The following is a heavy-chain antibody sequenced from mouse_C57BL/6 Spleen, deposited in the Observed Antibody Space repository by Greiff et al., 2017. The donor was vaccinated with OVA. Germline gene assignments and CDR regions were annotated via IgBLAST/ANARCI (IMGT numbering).Heavy chain of an antibody. V-gene: IGHV5-9-1*02. CDR3: TRVAAQAYYFDY. Sequence: EVMLVESGEGLVKPGGSLKLSCAASGFTFSSYAMSWVRQTPEKRLEWVAYISSGGDYIYYADTVKGRFTISRDNARNTLYLQMSSLKSEDTAMYYCTRVAAQAYYFDYWGQGTTLTVSS. CDR1: GFTFSSYA. CDR2: ISSGGDYI. D-gene: IGHD3-2*02. J-gene: IGHJ2*01.